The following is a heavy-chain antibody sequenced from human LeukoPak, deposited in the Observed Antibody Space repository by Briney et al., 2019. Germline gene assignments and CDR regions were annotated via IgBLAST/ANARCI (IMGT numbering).Heavy chain of an antibody. CDR3: ARAYYYDSSGYNY. J-gene: IGHJ4*02. V-gene: IGHV3-11*01. CDR2: ISSSGSTI. CDR1: GFTFSDYY. Sequence: GGSLRLSCAASGFTFSDYYMSWIRQAPGKGLEWVSYISSSGSTIYYADSVKGRFTISRDNAKSSLYLQMNSLRAEDTAVYYCARAYYYDSSGYNYWGQGTLVTVSS. D-gene: IGHD3-22*01.